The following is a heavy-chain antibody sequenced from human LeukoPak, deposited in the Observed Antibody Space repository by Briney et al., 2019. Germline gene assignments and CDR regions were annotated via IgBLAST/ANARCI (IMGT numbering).Heavy chain of an antibody. CDR1: GGSFSGYY. CDR3: ARVGGDSSVNAFDI. J-gene: IGHJ3*02. D-gene: IGHD5-18*01. Sequence: SETLSLTCAVYGGSFSGYYWSWIRQPPGKGLEWIGEINHSGSTNYNPSLKSRVTISVDTSKNQFSLKLSSVTAADTAVYYCARVGGDSSVNAFDIWGQGTMVTVSS. CDR2: INHSGST. V-gene: IGHV4-34*01.